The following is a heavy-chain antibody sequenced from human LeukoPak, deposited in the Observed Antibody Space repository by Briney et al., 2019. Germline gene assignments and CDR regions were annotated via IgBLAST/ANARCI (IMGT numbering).Heavy chain of an antibody. CDR3: AKGNGGNSGEYFYYGMDV. V-gene: IGHV3-23*01. CDR1: RFTFSSYA. Sequence: GGSLRLSSAASRFTFSSYAMTWVRQAPGKGLEWVSAISGSGGNTYYADSVKGRFTISRDNSKNTLYLQLTSLRAEDTAVYYCAKGNGGNSGEYFYYGMDVWGQGTTVTVSS. CDR2: ISGSGGNT. J-gene: IGHJ6*02. D-gene: IGHD4-23*01.